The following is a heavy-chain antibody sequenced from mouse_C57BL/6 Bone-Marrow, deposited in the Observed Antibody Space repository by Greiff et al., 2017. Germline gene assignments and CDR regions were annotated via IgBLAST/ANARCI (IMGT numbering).Heavy chain of an antibody. CDR3: ARPLWLGFAY. CDR1: GFTFSSYD. J-gene: IGHJ3*01. CDR2: ISSGGSYN. Sequence: EVHLVESGGDLVKPGGSLKLSCAASGFTFSSYDMSWVRQTPDKRLEWVATISSGGSYNYYPDRVKGRFTISRDNAKNTLYLQMSSLKSEDTALYYCARPLWLGFAYWGQGTLVTVSA. D-gene: IGHD2-2*01. V-gene: IGHV5-6*01.